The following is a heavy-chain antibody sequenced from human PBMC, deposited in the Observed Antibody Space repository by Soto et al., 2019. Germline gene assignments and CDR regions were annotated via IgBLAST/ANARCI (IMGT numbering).Heavy chain of an antibody. CDR1: GFTFSSYA. CDR3: ARDRQSSSWPPKYYYGMDV. V-gene: IGHV3-30-3*01. Sequence: QVQLVESGGGVVQPGRSLRLSCAASGFTFSSYAMHWVRQAPGKGLEWVAVISYDGSNKYYADSVKGRFTISRDNSKNTLYLQMNSLRAEDTAVYYCARDRQSSSWPPKYYYGMDVWGQGTTVTVSS. D-gene: IGHD6-13*01. J-gene: IGHJ6*02. CDR2: ISYDGSNK.